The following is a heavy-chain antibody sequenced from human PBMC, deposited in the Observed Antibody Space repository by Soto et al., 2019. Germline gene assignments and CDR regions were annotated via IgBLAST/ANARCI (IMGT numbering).Heavy chain of an antibody. CDR1: GGSISNGGYY. J-gene: IGHJ4*02. D-gene: IGHD5-12*01. V-gene: IGHV4-31*03. Sequence: SETLSLTCTVSGGSISNGGYYWSWIRQHPGKGLEWIGYIYYSGSTYYNPPLKSRVTISVDTSKNQFSLKLSSVTAADTAVYYCARWLGYGPHFDYWGQGTLVTVSS. CDR2: IYYSGST. CDR3: ARWLGYGPHFDY.